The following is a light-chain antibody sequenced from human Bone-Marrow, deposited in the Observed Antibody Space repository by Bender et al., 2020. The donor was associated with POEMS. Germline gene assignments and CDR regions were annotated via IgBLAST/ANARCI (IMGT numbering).Light chain of an antibody. J-gene: IGLJ2*01. CDR3: SSYAGSNGVV. V-gene: IGLV2-8*01. CDR1: SGDVGGYNY. Sequence: QSALTQPPSASGSPGQSVTISCTGTSGDVGGYNYVSWYQQYPGKAPKLMIYEVSKGPSGVPERFSGSKSGNTASLTVSGLQAEDEADYYCSSYAGSNGVVFGGGTLLTVL. CDR2: EVS.